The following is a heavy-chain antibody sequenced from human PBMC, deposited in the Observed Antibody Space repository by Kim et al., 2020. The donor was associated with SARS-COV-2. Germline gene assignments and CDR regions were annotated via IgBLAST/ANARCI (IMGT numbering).Heavy chain of an antibody. V-gene: IGHV3-23*01. Sequence: GSTYSANSVKGRFTISGDNSKNTLYLQMNSLGAEDTAVYYCAKDHGGCLDYWGQGTLVTVSS. J-gene: IGHJ4*02. D-gene: IGHD4-17*01. CDR3: AKDHGGCLDY. CDR2: GST.